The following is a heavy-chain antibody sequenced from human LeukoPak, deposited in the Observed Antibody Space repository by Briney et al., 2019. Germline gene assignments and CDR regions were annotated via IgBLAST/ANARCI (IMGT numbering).Heavy chain of an antibody. CDR2: INHSGST. V-gene: IGHV4-34*01. Sequence: SETLSLTCAVYGGSFSGYYWSWIRQPPGKGLEWIGEINHSGSTNYNPSLKSRVTISVDTSKNQFSLKLSSVTAADTAVYYCARWRDYGDNWFDPWGQGTLVTVSS. CDR3: ARWRDYGDNWFDP. J-gene: IGHJ5*02. CDR1: GGSFSGYY. D-gene: IGHD4-17*01.